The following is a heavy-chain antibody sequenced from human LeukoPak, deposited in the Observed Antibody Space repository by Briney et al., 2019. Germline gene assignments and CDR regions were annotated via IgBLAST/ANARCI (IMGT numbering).Heavy chain of an antibody. CDR3: ARAAYYYDSSGALDY. CDR1: GLTFSSHW. CDR2: ITNDGSST. Sequence: GGSLRLSCAASGLTFSSHWMHWVRQAPGKGLVWVSRITNDGSSTTYADSVKGRFTISRDNSKNTLYLQMNSLRAEDTAVYYCARAAYYYDSSGALDYWGQGTLVTVSS. D-gene: IGHD3-22*01. J-gene: IGHJ4*02. V-gene: IGHV3-74*01.